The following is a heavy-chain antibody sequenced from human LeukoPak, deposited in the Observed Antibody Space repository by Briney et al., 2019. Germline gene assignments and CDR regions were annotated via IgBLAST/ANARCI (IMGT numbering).Heavy chain of an antibody. CDR1: GFTFSSYA. V-gene: IGHV3-23*01. Sequence: PGGSLRLSCAASGFTFSSYAMSWVRQAPGKGREWVSGISGSGGSTHYADSVKDRFTISRDNSKNTLYLQMNSLRAEDTAVYYCAKETVVVVAATPDAFGIWGQGTMVTVPS. D-gene: IGHD2-15*01. J-gene: IGHJ3*02. CDR2: ISGSGGST. CDR3: AKETVVVVAATPDAFGI.